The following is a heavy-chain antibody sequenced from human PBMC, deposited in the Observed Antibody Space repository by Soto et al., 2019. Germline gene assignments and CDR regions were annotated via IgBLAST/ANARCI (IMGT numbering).Heavy chain of an antibody. CDR1: GGSVTSGGYY. Sequence: QVQLQESGPGLVRPSQTLSLTCTVSGGSVTSGGYYWSWIRHCPGKGLEWIGYIYSSGDTNYNPSLNIRVVMSVDTSKNQFSLQLTSVTVADTAIYYCKRDWCTPVTHGYDSWGQGILVTVSS. V-gene: IGHV4-31*03. CDR2: IYSSGDT. CDR3: KRDWCTPVTHGYDS. J-gene: IGHJ5*01. D-gene: IGHD2-8*02.